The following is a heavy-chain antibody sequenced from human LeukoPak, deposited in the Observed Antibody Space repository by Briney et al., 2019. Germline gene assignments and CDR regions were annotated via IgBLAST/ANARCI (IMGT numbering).Heavy chain of an antibody. J-gene: IGHJ4*02. CDR3: ARDMTLISSWPIFDY. CDR2: IRSKAYGGAT. CDR1: GFTFGDYA. D-gene: IGHD6-13*01. Sequence: GGSLRLSCTASGFTFGDYAMSWVRQAPGKGLEWVGFIRSKAYGGATEYAASVKGRFTISRDDSKSIAYLQMNSLKTEDTAVYYCARDMTLISSWPIFDYWGQGTLVTVSS. V-gene: IGHV3-49*04.